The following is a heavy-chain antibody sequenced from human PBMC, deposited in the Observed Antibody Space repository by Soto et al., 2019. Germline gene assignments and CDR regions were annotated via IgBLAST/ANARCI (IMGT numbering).Heavy chain of an antibody. V-gene: IGHV3-23*01. D-gene: IGHD3-3*01. CDR1: GFTFSSYA. CDR2: ISGSGGST. CDR3: PYPGGDFWSGYRYYYFDY. Sequence: GGSLRLSCAASGFTFSSYAMSWVRQAPGKGLEWVSAISGSGGSTYYADSVKGRFTISRDNSKNTLYLQMNSLRAEDTAVYYCPYPGGDFWSGYRYYYFDYWGQGTLVTVSS. J-gene: IGHJ4*02.